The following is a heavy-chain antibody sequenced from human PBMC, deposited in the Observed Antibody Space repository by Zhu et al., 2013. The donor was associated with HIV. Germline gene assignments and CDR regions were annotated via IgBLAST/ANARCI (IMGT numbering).Heavy chain of an antibody. V-gene: IGHV4-30-2*01. J-gene: IGHJ4*02. CDR1: GGSVTTGGYS. D-gene: IGHD3-9*01. CDR2: IFHTGST. CDR3: ARGSRHYDVLTGYGPYYFDF. Sequence: QVQLQESASGLVKPSQTLSLTCAVSGGSVTTGGYSWSWIRQPPGKGLEWLGYIFHTGSTFYDPSLRGRVTISFDRSKNHFSLKLTSVTAADTAIYFVARGSRHYDVLTGYGPYYFDFWGQGSLVTVSS.